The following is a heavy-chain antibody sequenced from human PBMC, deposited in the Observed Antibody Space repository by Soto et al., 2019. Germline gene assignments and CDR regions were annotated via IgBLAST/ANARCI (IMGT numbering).Heavy chain of an antibody. D-gene: IGHD4-17*01. Sequence: GGSLRLSCEASGFTFSSYAMTWVRQAPGKGLEWVSTISGSGDSTYYADSVKGRFTISRDNSKNTLYVQMNSLRAEDTALYYCAKAEATNYGDTFDIWGQGTMVTVSS. V-gene: IGHV3-23*01. CDR3: AKAEATNYGDTFDI. J-gene: IGHJ3*02. CDR2: ISGSGDST. CDR1: GFTFSSYA.